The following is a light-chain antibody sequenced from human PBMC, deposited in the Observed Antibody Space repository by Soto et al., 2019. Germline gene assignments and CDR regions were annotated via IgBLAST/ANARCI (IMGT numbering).Light chain of an antibody. V-gene: IGLV2-14*01. J-gene: IGLJ3*02. CDR3: QSYDSNDQV. CDR1: SSDVGGYNY. CDR2: EVS. Sequence: SVLTQPASVSGSPGQSITISCTGTSSDVGGYNYVSWYQQHPGKAPKLMIYEVSYRPSGLSNRFSGSKSGNTASLTISGLQAEDEADYYCQSYDSNDQVFGGGTKLTVL.